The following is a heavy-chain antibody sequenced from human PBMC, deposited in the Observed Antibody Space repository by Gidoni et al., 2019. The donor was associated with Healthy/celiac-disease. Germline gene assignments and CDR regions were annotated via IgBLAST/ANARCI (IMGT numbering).Heavy chain of an antibody. V-gene: IGHV4-59*08. CDR1: GGSISSYY. Sequence: VQLQESGPGLVTPSETLSLTCPVSGGSISSYYWSWIRPPPGKGLEWIGYIYYSGSTTYNPSLKSRVTIAVDTSKNQFSLKLSSVTAADTAVYYCAIPDSSGYYYVYWGQGTLVTVSS. CDR3: AIPDSSGYYYVY. J-gene: IGHJ4*02. D-gene: IGHD3-22*01. CDR2: IYYSGST.